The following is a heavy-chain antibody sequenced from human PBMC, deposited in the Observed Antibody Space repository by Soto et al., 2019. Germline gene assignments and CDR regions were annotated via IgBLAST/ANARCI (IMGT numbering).Heavy chain of an antibody. Sequence: QVQLVESGGGVVQPGRSLRLSCAASGFTFSSYGMHWVRQAPGKGLEWVAVIWYDGSNKYYVDSVKGRFTISRDNSKNTRYLQMNSLRAEDTAVYYCARDLDDYYDTRGAFDIWGQGTMVTVSS. D-gene: IGHD3-22*01. J-gene: IGHJ3*02. V-gene: IGHV3-33*01. CDR1: GFTFSSYG. CDR3: ARDLDDYYDTRGAFDI. CDR2: IWYDGSNK.